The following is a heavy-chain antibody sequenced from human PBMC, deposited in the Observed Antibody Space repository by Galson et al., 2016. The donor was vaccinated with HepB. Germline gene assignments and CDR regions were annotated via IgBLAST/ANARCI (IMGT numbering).Heavy chain of an antibody. J-gene: IGHJ3*01. CDR2: ISSSGNSI. D-gene: IGHD4-17*01. Sequence: SLRLSCAASGFTFSNYYMNWIRQAPGKGLEWISYISSSGNSILYADSVRGRFTISRDNAEKSLYLLMSNLRAEDTAVYYCARDLPDDSVEYFDVFDLWGQGTMVTVSS. CDR1: GFTFSNYY. V-gene: IGHV3-11*01. CDR3: ARDLPDDSVEYFDVFDL.